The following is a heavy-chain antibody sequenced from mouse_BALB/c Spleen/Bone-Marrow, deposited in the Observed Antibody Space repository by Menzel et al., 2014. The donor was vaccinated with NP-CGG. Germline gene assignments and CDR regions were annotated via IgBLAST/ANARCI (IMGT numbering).Heavy chain of an antibody. CDR2: INPSNGGT. CDR1: GYSFTGYT. CDR3: ARWNDGYSLYYYAMDY. Sequence: EVQLQQSGPELVKPGASMKISCKASGYSFTGYTMNWVKQSHGKNLEWIGLINPSNGGTSYNQKFKGKATLTVDKSSSTAYMEPLSLTSEDSAVYYCARWNDGYSLYYYAMDYWGQGTSVTVSS. D-gene: IGHD2-3*01. V-gene: IGHV1-18*01. J-gene: IGHJ4*01.